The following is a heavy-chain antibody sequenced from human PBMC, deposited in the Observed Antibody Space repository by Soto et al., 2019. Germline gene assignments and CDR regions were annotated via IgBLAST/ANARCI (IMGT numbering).Heavy chain of an antibody. CDR3: VKDGSSGRPYYYGMDV. CDR2: ISYDGSNK. D-gene: IGHD6-19*01. V-gene: IGHV3-30*18. CDR1: GFTFSSYG. Sequence: LSLSCAASGFTFSSYGMHWVRQAPGKGLEWVAVISYDGSNKYYADSLKGRFTVSRDNSKNTLYLQMSSLRAEDTAVYYCVKDGSSGRPYYYGMDVWGQGTTVTVS. J-gene: IGHJ6*02.